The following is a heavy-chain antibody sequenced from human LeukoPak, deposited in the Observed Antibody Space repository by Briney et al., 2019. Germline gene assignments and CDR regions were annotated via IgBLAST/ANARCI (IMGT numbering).Heavy chain of an antibody. CDR2: IIPLFGTA. V-gene: IGHV1-69*01. CDR1: GGTFISYA. D-gene: IGHD3-9*01. J-gene: IGHJ4*02. Sequence: ASVKVSCKASGGTFISYAISWVRQAPEQGLEWMGGIIPLFGTANYAQKFQGRVTITADESTSTAYMELSSLRSEDTAVYYCARCEVPTLRYFDWSDLYYFDYWGQGTLVTVSS. CDR3: ARCEVPTLRYFDWSDLYYFDY.